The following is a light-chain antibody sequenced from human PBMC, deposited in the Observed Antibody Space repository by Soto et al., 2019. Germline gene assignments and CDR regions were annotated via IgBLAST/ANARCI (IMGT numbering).Light chain of an antibody. V-gene: IGLV2-23*02. J-gene: IGLJ3*02. Sequence: QSVLTQPASVSGSPGQSITISCTGTSSDVGSYNLVSWHQQHPGKAPKVIIYEVIKRPSGVSNRFSGSKSGNTASLTISGLQAEGEADYYCCSYAGSTTFRVFGGGTKLTVL. CDR1: SSDVGSYNL. CDR2: EVI. CDR3: CSYAGSTTFRV.